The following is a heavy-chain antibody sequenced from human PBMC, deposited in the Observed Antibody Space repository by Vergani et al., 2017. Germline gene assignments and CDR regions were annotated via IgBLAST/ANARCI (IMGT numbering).Heavy chain of an antibody. Sequence: QVQLQESGPGLVKPSQTLSLTCTVSGGSISSGSYYWSWIRQPAGKGLEWIGRIYTSGSTNYNPSLKSRVTISVDTSKNQFSLKLSSVTAADTAVYYCARSGVVPAAGGNWFDPWGQGTLVTVSS. J-gene: IGHJ5*02. CDR2: IYTSGST. CDR1: GGSISSGSYY. V-gene: IGHV4-61*02. D-gene: IGHD2-2*01. CDR3: ARSGVVPAAGGNWFDP.